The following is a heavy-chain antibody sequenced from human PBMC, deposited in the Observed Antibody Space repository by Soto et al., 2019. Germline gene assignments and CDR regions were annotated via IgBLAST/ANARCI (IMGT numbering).Heavy chain of an antibody. CDR3: STDSYITNVIVRFAY. V-gene: IGHV3-15*07. D-gene: IGHD3-22*01. CDR2: IKSKTDGGTT. Sequence: PGGSLRLSCAASGFTFSNAWINWVRQVPWKGLEWVGRIKSKTDGGTTDFAAPVKGRFAISRDDSKNMVYLQMNSLKTEDTAVYYCSTDSYITNVIVRFAYWGHGTLVTVSS. CDR1: GFTFSNAW. J-gene: IGHJ4*01.